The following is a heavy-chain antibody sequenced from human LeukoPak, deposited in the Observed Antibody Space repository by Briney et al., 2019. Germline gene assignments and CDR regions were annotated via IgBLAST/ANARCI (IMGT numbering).Heavy chain of an antibody. CDR2: INPNSGGA. V-gene: IGHV1-2*02. D-gene: IGHD7-27*01. Sequence: ASVKVSCKASGYTFTDYYMHWVRQAPGQGLEWMGWINPNSGGANYTQKFQGRVTMTRDTSISTAYMEVSRLRSDDTAMYYCACNLTGDPAYWGQGPLVTVSS. CDR3: ACNLTGDPAY. CDR1: GYTFTDYY. J-gene: IGHJ4*02.